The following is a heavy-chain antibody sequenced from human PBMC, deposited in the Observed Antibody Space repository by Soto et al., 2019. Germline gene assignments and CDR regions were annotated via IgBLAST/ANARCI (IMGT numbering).Heavy chain of an antibody. V-gene: IGHV3-23*01. D-gene: IGHD2-21*02. J-gene: IGHJ6*02. Sequence: EVQLLESGGGLVQPGGSLRLSCIASGFTFSNYAISWVRQAPGKGLEWVSAIRGSATTTYYADSVTGRFTISRDNSKNTLYLQMNSLRVEDTAIYYCAKDILEVTPGMDFWGQGTTVTVSS. CDR3: AKDILEVTPGMDF. CDR2: IRGSATTT. CDR1: GFTFSNYA.